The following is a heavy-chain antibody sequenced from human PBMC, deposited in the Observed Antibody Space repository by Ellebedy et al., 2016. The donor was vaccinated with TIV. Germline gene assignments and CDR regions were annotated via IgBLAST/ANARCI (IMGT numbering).Heavy chain of an antibody. D-gene: IGHD3-10*01. V-gene: IGHV3-7*01. J-gene: IGHJ4*02. CDR2: IKQDGSEK. CDR3: GRAIGSGSCY. CDR1: GFSLSSYW. Sequence: GGSLRLSCAASGFSLSSYWMHWVRQAPGKGLEWAANIKQDGSEKYYVDSVKGRFTISRDNAKNSLYLQMNSLRAEDTAVYFCGRAIGSGSCYWGQGTLVTVSS.